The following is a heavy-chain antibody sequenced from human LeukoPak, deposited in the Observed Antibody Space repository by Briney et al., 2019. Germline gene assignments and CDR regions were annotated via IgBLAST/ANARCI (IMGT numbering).Heavy chain of an antibody. CDR2: INRDGSST. CDR1: GFTFSSYW. J-gene: IGHJ3*02. Sequence: GGSLRLSCAASGFTFSSYWMHWVRQAPGKGLVWVSRINRDGSSTNYADSVKGRFTISRHNAKNTLYLQMNSLRAEDTAVYYCARVPYVFDIWGQGTMVTVSS. V-gene: IGHV3-74*01. CDR3: ARVPYVFDI.